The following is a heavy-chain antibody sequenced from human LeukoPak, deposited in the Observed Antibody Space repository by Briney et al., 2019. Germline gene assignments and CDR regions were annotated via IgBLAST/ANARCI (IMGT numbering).Heavy chain of an antibody. CDR2: ISSSSTYI. V-gene: IGHV3-21*01. CDR1: GFTFSSCS. Sequence: GGSLRLSCAASGFTFSSCSMNWVRQAPGKGLEWVSSISSSSTYIDYADSVKGRFTISRDNAKNSLYLQMNSLRAEDTAVYYCARGAGWGEFDYWGQGTLVTVSS. J-gene: IGHJ4*02. CDR3: ARGAGWGEFDY. D-gene: IGHD3-16*01.